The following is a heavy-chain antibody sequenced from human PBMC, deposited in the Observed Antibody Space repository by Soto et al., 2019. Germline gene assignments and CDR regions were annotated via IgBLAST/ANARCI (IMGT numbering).Heavy chain of an antibody. CDR1: GFTFSSYG. V-gene: IGHV3-33*01. Sequence: GGSLRLSCAASGFTFSSYGMHWVRQAPGKGLEWVAVIWYDGSNKYYADSVKGRFTISRDNSKNTLYLQMNSLRAEDTAVYYCARYSLPCWNSNWFDSWGQGTLVTVSS. J-gene: IGHJ5*01. CDR3: ARYSLPCWNSNWFDS. CDR2: IWYDGSNK. D-gene: IGHD1-7*01.